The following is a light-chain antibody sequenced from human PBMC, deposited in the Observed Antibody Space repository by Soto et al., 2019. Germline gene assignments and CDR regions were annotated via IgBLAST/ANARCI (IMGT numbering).Light chain of an antibody. CDR2: SAS. CDR1: QSVSSN. Sequence: EIVMTQSPATLSVSPGVRATLSCRASQSVSSNLAWYQQNPGQAPRLLIYSASTRATGIPARFSGSGSGTEFTLTISSLQSEDFAVYYCQQYNNWPPLTFGGGTKVEIK. J-gene: IGKJ4*01. CDR3: QQYNNWPPLT. V-gene: IGKV3-15*01.